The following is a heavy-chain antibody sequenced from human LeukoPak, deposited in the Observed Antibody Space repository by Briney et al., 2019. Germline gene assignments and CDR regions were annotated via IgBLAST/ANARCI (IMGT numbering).Heavy chain of an antibody. Sequence: GASVKVSCKASGYTFTSYDINWVRQATGQGLEWMGWMNPNSGNTGYAQKFQGRATITRNTPISTAYMELSSLRSEDTAVYYCARGDNWNDPFDYWGQGTLVTVSS. CDR3: ARGDNWNDPFDY. J-gene: IGHJ4*02. V-gene: IGHV1-8*03. CDR2: MNPNSGNT. CDR1: GYTFTSYD. D-gene: IGHD1-20*01.